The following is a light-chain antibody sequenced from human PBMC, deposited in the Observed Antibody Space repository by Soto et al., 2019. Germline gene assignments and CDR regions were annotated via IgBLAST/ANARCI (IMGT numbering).Light chain of an antibody. J-gene: IGKJ1*01. V-gene: IGKV4-1*01. CDR3: QQYYRTTPT. CDR2: WAS. CDR1: QSVLYSPNNKNS. Sequence: DIVMTQSPDSLAVSLGERATINCKSSQSVLYSPNNKNSLAWYQQKPGQPPKLFIYWASIRESGVPDRFSGSGSGTDFTLTICSLQAEDVAVYYCQQYYRTTPTFGQGNKVEIK.